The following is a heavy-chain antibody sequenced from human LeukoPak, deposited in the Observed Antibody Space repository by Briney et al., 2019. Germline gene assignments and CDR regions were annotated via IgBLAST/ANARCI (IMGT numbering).Heavy chain of an antibody. Sequence: GGSLRLSCAAPGFILNNYWMNWVRQAPGKGLEWVANIKEDGSEQYYVDSVKGRFTISRDNAKKSLYLQMNSLRAEDTAVYFCGMAMDVWGQGTTVTVSS. V-gene: IGHV3-7*03. CDR1: GFILNNYW. CDR3: GMAMDV. J-gene: IGHJ6*02. CDR2: IKEDGSEQ.